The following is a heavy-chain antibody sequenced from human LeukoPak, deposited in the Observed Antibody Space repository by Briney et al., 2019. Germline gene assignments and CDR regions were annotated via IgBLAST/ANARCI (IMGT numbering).Heavy chain of an antibody. CDR3: ARKGAVTPLDY. D-gene: IGHD4-17*01. V-gene: IGHV4-4*02. CDR1: GDSIISNNW. Sequence: SETLSLTCAVSGDSIISNNWWSWVRQSPGKGLEWIGEIYHTGSTNSNPSLKSRVTISVDMSKNQFSLKLSSVTAADTAVYYCARKGAVTPLDYWGQGTLVTVSS. CDR2: IYHTGST. J-gene: IGHJ4*02.